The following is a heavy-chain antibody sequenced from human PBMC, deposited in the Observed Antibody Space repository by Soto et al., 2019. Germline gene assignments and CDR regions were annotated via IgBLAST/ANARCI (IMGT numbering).Heavy chain of an antibody. CDR2: INAGNGNT. CDR3: ARDYARGSWYVRRTYYYYGMDV. J-gene: IGHJ6*02. Sequence: GASVKVSCKASGYTFTSYAMHWVRQAPGQRLEWMGWINAGNGNTKYSQKFQGRVTITRDTSASTAYMELSSLRSEDTAVYYCARDYARGSWYVRRTYYYYGMDVWGQGTTVTVSS. V-gene: IGHV1-3*01. CDR1: GYTFTSYA. D-gene: IGHD6-13*01.